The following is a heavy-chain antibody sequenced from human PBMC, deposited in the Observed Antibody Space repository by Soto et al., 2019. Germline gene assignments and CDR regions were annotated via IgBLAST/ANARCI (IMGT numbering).Heavy chain of an antibody. Sequence: QVQLVQSGAEVKKPGASVKVSCKASGYTFTSYGISWVRQAPGQGLEWMGWISAYNGNTNYAQKLQGRVTMTTDTSTSTAYMELRSLRSDDSALYYCGRAAVTGPSYDDYYDGMSVWGQGTTVAFSS. J-gene: IGHJ6*01. CDR1: GYTFTSYG. D-gene: IGHD4-4*01. CDR2: ISAYNGNT. CDR3: GRAAVTGPSYDDYYDGMSV. V-gene: IGHV1-18*01.